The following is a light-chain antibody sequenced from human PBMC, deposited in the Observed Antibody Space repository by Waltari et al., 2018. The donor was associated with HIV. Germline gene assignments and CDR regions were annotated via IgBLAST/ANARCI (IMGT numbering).Light chain of an antibody. CDR3: LLYYGGVWV. CDR2: STN. Sequence: QTVVTQEPSLTVSPGGTVTFTCASSTGAVTSGYYPNWFQQKPGQAPRALIYSTNNKHSWTPARFAGFLFGGKAALTLSRAQPEDEAEYFCLLYYGGVWVFGGGTVLTVL. CDR1: TGAVTSGYY. V-gene: IGLV7-43*01. J-gene: IGLJ3*02.